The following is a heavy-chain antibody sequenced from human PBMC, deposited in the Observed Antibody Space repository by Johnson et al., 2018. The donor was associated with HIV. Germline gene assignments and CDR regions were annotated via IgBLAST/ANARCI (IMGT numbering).Heavy chain of an antibody. CDR3: AKDRTGFDAFDI. CDR1: GFTFSSYA. D-gene: IGHD1-1*01. J-gene: IGHJ3*02. V-gene: IGHV3-23*04. Sequence: VQLVESGGGVVQPGRSLRLSCAASGFTFSSYAMHWVRQAPGKGLEWVSAISGSGASTYYADSVKGRFTISRDNSKNTLYLQMNSLRAEDTAVYYCAKDRTGFDAFDIWGPGTLVTVSS. CDR2: ISGSGAST.